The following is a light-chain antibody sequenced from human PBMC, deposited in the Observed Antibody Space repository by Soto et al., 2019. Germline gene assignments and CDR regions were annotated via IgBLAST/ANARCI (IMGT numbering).Light chain of an antibody. CDR1: HIVTDY. CDR3: QQYGSSGT. Sequence: EIVLTQSPATLSFSPGDRCALSFRASHIVTDYVAWYQQKPGQSPRLLIYDDSNRATGVPPRFSGSGSGTDFTLTISRLEPEDFAVYYCQQYGSSGTFGQGTKVDI. CDR2: DDS. J-gene: IGKJ1*01. V-gene: IGKV3-20*01.